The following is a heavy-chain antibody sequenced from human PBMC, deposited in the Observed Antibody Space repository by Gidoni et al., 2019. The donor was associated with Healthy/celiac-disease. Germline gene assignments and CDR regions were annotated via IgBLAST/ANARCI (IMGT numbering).Heavy chain of an antibody. CDR3: ARGAPTYYGDEYY. V-gene: IGHV3-48*01. CDR2: ISSSSSTI. Sequence: EVQLVESGGGLVQPGGSLRLDCAAYGCTSSSHSMNWVRQAPGKGLEWVSYISSSSSTIYYADSVKGRFTISRDNAKNSLYLQMNSLRAEDTAVYYCARGAPTYYGDEYYWGQGTLVTVSS. J-gene: IGHJ4*02. D-gene: IGHD4-17*01. CDR1: GCTSSSHS.